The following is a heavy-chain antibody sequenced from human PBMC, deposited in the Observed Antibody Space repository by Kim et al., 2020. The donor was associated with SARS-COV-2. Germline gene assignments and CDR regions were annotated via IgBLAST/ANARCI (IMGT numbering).Heavy chain of an antibody. V-gene: IGHV5-51*01. CDR2: INPHDSDT. J-gene: IGHJ5*01. CDR3: ARHDYEYVWGIPNWFDS. Sequence: GESLKISCKVSGYSITSYRIGWVRQMPGKGLEWMGTINPHDSDTRHSPSFQGQVIISADKSTNTAYLRWSSLKASDTAMYYCARHDYEYVWGIPNWFDSWGQGTLVTVSS. D-gene: IGHD3-16*01. CDR1: GYSITSYR.